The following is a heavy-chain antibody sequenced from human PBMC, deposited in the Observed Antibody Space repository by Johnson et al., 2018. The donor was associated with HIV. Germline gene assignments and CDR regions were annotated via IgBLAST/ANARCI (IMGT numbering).Heavy chain of an antibody. D-gene: IGHD3-16*02. Sequence: VQLVESGGGVVQPGRSLRLSCAASGFTFSSYWMHWVRQAPGKGLVWVSRINSDGSSTSYADSVKGRFTISRDNAKNTLYLQMNSLRAEDTAVYYCARDPGDYDYVRGSYRYTENAFDIWGQGTMVTVSS. CDR3: ARDPGDYDYVRGSYRYTENAFDI. J-gene: IGHJ3*02. CDR1: GFTFSSYW. V-gene: IGHV3-74*01. CDR2: INSDGSST.